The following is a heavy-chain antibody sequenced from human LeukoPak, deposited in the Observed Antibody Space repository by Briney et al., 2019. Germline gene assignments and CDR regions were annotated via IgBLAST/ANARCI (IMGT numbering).Heavy chain of an antibody. D-gene: IGHD5-12*01. J-gene: IGHJ6*03. V-gene: IGHV1-69*05. CDR2: IIPIFGTA. Sequence: SVKVSCKASGGTFSSYAISWVRQAPGQGLEWMGGIIPIFGTANYAQKFQGRVTITTDESTSTAYMELSSLRSEDTAVYYCARVEAINYYMDVWGKGTTVTVSS. CDR3: ARVEAINYYMDV. CDR1: GGTFSSYA.